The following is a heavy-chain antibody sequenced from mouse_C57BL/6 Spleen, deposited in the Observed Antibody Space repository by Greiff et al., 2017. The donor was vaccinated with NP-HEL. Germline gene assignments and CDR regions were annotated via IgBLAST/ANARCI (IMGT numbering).Heavy chain of an antibody. CDR3: ARRGYGGYYFDY. D-gene: IGHD1-1*01. V-gene: IGHV1-42*01. Sequence: EVQLQQSGPELVKPGASVKISCKASGYSFTGYYMNWVKQSPEKSLEWIGEINPSTGGTTYNQKFKAKATVTVDKSSSTAYMQLKSLTSEDSAVYYCARRGYGGYYFDYWGQGTTLTVSS. J-gene: IGHJ2*01. CDR2: INPSTGGT. CDR1: GYSFTGYY.